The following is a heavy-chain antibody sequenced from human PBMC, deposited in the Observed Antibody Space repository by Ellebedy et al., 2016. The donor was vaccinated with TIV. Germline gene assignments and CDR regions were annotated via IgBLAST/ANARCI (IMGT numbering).Heavy chain of an antibody. Sequence: PGGSLRLSCAASGFIFSSYGMHWVRQAPGKGLEWVAVIWFDGGNKYYADSVKGRFTISRDNSKNTLYLQMNSLRAEDTAVYYCAREGRSSSWNDWYFDLWGRGTLVTVSS. CDR3: AREGRSSSWNDWYFDL. CDR1: GFIFSSYG. CDR2: IWFDGGNK. V-gene: IGHV3-33*01. D-gene: IGHD2-2*01. J-gene: IGHJ2*01.